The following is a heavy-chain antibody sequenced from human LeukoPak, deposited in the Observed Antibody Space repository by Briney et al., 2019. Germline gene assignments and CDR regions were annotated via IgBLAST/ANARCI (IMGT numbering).Heavy chain of an antibody. CDR2: IYYSGST. CDR3: ARAPLSAAFDY. CDR1: GGSISSGDYY. J-gene: IGHJ4*02. V-gene: IGHV4-30-4*01. D-gene: IGHD6-13*01. Sequence: SETLSLTCTVSGGSISSGDYYWSWIRQPPGKGQEWIGYIYYSGSTYYNPSLKSRVTISVDTSKNQFSLKLSSVTAADTAVYYCARAPLSAAFDYWGQGTLVTVSS.